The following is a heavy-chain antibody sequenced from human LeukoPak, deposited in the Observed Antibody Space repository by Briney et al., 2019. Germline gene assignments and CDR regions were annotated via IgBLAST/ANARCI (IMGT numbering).Heavy chain of an antibody. D-gene: IGHD5-12*01. V-gene: IGHV4-59*08. CDR2: VYFSGNT. Sequence: SETLSLTCTVSGGSMNPYYWTWLRQPPGKGLEWIGYVYFSGNTNYNPSLKSRLTISIDTSKNQFSLDLTSVTAADTAVYYCAGWGSGYDYWGQGSLVIVSS. CDR3: AGWGSGYDY. J-gene: IGHJ4*02. CDR1: GGSMNPYY.